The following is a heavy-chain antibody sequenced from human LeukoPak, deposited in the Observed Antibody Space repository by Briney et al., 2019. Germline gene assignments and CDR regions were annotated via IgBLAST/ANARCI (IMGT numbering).Heavy chain of an antibody. J-gene: IGHJ4*02. CDR1: GFTFTTYD. Sequence: GGSLRLSCSASGFTFTTYDMHWVRQAPGKGLEFVSAINNDGGNTYYADSVKGRFTISRDNSKDTLYLQMSSLRAEDTALYYSVKDRYTWKLPDYWGQGTLVTVSS. CDR3: VKDRYTWKLPDY. V-gene: IGHV3-64D*09. CDR2: INNDGGNT. D-gene: IGHD1-20*01.